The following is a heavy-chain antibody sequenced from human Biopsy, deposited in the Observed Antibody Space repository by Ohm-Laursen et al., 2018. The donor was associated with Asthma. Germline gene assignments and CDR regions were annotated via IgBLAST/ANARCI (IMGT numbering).Heavy chain of an antibody. J-gene: IGHJ4*02. CDR1: GGSISSGAYY. CDR3: ARRGGVRRYFDY. CDR2: IYYIGST. D-gene: IGHD3-16*01. V-gene: IGHV4-30-4*01. Sequence: SQTLSLTCTVSGGSISSGAYYWSGVRQPPGKGLEWIGYIYYIGSTYYNPSLKSRVAISLDTSKNQFSLKLSSVTAADTAVYFCARRGGVRRYFDYWGQGTLVTVSS.